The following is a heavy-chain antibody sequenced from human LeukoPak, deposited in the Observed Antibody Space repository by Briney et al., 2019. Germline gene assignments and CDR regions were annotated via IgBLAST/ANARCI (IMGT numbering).Heavy chain of an antibody. CDR3: AKERITTTAFDY. Sequence: GGSLRLSCAASGLTFTNYPMNWVRQAPGKGLEWVPDISGSGGNTHYADSVKGRFTISRDNSKNTLYLQMNSLRAEDTAIYYCAKERITTTAFDYWGQGTLVTVSS. D-gene: IGHD4-17*01. CDR2: ISGSGGNT. V-gene: IGHV3-23*01. CDR1: GLTFTNYP. J-gene: IGHJ4*02.